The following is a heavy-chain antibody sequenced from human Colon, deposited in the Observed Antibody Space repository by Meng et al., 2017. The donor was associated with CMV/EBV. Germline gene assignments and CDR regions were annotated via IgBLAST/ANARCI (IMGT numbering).Heavy chain of an antibody. J-gene: IGHJ4*02. Sequence: GESLKIPCAASGFTFSSYGMHWVRQAPGKGLEWVAFIRYDGSNKYYADSVKGRFTISRDNSKNTLYLQMNSLRAEDTAVYYCAKGSHGDIDYWGQGTLVTVSS. V-gene: IGHV3-30*02. D-gene: IGHD4-17*01. CDR3: AKGSHGDIDY. CDR2: IRYDGSNK. CDR1: GFTFSSYG.